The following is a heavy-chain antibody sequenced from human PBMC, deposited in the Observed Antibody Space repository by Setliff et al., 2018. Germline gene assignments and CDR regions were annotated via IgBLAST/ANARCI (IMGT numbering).Heavy chain of an antibody. CDR1: GGSISSHY. V-gene: IGHV4-59*08. CDR3: ATLLANYGSGMDV. CDR2: IHCSGST. D-gene: IGHD3-10*01. Sequence: SETLSLTCTVSGGSISSHYWSWIRQPPGKGLEWIGYIHCSGSTNYNPSLKSRVTISVDTSKNQFSLKVDSVTAADTAVYYCATLLANYGSGMDVWGQGTTVTVSS. J-gene: IGHJ6*02.